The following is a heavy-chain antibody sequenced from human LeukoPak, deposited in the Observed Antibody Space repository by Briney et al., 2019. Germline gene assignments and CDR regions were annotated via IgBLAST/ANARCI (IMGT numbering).Heavy chain of an antibody. J-gene: IGHJ3*02. V-gene: IGHV3-23*01. CDR2: ISGSGTGT. CDR1: GFTFSTYA. D-gene: IGHD2-15*01. CDR3: AKGRGYCSGASCAGTAFDI. Sequence: GGSLRLFCAASGFTFSTYAMNWVRQAPGKGLEWVSVISGSGTGTYYADSVKGRFTISRDNSNNTLHLQMNSLRAEETALYYSAKGRGYCSGASCAGTAFDIWGQGTMVTVSS.